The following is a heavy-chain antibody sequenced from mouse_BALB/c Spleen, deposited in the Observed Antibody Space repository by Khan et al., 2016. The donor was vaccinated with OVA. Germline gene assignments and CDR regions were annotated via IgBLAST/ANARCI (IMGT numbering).Heavy chain of an antibody. J-gene: IGHJ2*01. V-gene: IGHV3-2*02. CDR3: ARVYGGDFDY. CDR2: ISYSGNT. CDR1: GYSITSDYA. D-gene: IGHD1-1*01. Sequence: QLEESGPGLVKPSQSLSLICTVTGYSITSDYAWNWIRQFPGNKLEWMGFISYSGNTNYNPSLKSRISITRDTSKNQFFLQLNSVTTEDTATYYCARVYGGDFDYWGHGTTLTVSS.